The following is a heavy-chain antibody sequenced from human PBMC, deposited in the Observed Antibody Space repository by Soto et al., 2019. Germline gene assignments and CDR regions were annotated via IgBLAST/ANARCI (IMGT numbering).Heavy chain of an antibody. J-gene: IGHJ5*02. CDR2: IYPSDSTT. Sequence: GESLKLSCEGSGYSFTNYWIAWVRQMPGKGLEYIGIIYPSDSTTRYSPSFQGQVTISADKSISTAYLQWSSLMASDTAIYYCARHGFYGDYSSNYFDPWGQGTLVTVSS. V-gene: IGHV5-51*01. CDR1: GYSFTNYW. D-gene: IGHD4-17*01. CDR3: ARHGFYGDYSSNYFDP.